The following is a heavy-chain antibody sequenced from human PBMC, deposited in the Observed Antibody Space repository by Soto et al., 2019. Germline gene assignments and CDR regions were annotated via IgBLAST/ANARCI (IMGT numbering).Heavy chain of an antibody. D-gene: IGHD3-10*01. V-gene: IGHV4-4*02. CDR1: GGSISSSNW. CDR3: ARGQVLYYYGMDV. CDR2: IYHSGST. J-gene: IGHJ6*02. Sequence: SETLSLTCAVSGGSISSSNWWSWVRQPPGKGLEWIGEIYHSGSTNYNPSLKSRVTISVDKSKNQFSLKLSSVTAADTAVYYCARGQVLYYYGMDVWGQGTTVTVSS.